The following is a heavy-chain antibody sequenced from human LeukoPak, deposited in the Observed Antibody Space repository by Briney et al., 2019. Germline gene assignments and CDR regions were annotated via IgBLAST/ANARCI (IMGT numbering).Heavy chain of an antibody. D-gene: IGHD3-3*01. CDR1: GFTFSNYA. J-gene: IGHJ6*03. Sequence: GGSLRLSCAASGFTFSNYAVSWVRQAPGKGLEWVSFIYSDNTHYSDSVKGRFTISRDNSKNTLYLQMNSLRAEDTAVYYCATGSPLQSFWSGYYHYYYYYMDVWGKGTTVTVSS. V-gene: IGHV3-23*03. CDR2: IYSDNT. CDR3: ATGSPLQSFWSGYYHYYYYYMDV.